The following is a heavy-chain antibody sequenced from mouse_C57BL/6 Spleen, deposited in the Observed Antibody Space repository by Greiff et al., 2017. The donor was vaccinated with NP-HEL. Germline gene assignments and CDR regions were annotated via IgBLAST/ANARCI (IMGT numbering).Heavy chain of an antibody. CDR3: ARISQARSLFDY. V-gene: IGHV1-50*01. CDR1: GYTFTSYW. D-gene: IGHD3-2*02. J-gene: IGHJ2*01. CDR2: IDPSDSYT. Sequence: QVQLQQPGAELVKPGASVKLSCKASGYTFTSYWMQWVKQRPGQGLEWIGEIDPSDSYTNYNQKFKGKATLTVDTSSSTAYMQRSSLTSEDSAVYYCARISQARSLFDYWGQGTTLTVSS.